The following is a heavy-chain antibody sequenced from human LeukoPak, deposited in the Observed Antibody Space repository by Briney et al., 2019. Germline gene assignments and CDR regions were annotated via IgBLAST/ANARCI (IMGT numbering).Heavy chain of an antibody. D-gene: IGHD2-21*02. CDR3: AREDGDQDAFDI. CDR1: GGSISSYY. V-gene: IGHV4-4*07. Sequence: PSETLSLTCTVSGGSISSYYWSWIRQPAGKGLEWIGRIYSSGTTNYNPSLKSRVDMSVDTSKNQFSLKLSSVTAADTAVYYCAREDGDQDAFDIWGQGTMVTVSS. J-gene: IGHJ3*02. CDR2: IYSSGTT.